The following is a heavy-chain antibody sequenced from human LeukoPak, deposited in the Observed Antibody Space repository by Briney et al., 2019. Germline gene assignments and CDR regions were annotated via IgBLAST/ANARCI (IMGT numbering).Heavy chain of an antibody. CDR1: GFSFSSYS. CDR3: ARFPRDPWRFDY. Sequence: GGSLRLSCAASGFSFSSYSMNWVRQAPGKGLEWVSYISGSSSRIYYADSVKGRFTISRDNAKTSPYLQMNSLRAEDTAVYYCARFPRDPWRFDYWGQGTLVTVSS. J-gene: IGHJ4*02. D-gene: IGHD5-12*01. V-gene: IGHV3-48*01. CDR2: ISGSSSRI.